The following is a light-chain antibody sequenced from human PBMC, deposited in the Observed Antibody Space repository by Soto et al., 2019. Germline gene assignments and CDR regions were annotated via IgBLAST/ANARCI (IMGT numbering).Light chain of an antibody. V-gene: IGKV2-24*01. CDR1: QSLVHSDGSTY. CDR3: QQYGSSRTA. CDR2: KIF. Sequence: IVMTQTPLSSPVTLGQPASISCRSSQSLVHSDGSTYLSWLQQRPGQPPRLLIYKIFNRFSGVPDRFSGSGSGTDFTLTISRLEPEDFAVYYCQQYGSSRTAFGQGTKVDIK. J-gene: IGKJ1*01.